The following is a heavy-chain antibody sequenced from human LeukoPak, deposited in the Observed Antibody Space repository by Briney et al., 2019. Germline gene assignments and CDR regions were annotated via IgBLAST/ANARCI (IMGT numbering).Heavy chain of an antibody. CDR3: ARESGNYDSSGYYVNWFDP. J-gene: IGHJ5*02. V-gene: IGHV1-69*05. D-gene: IGHD3-22*01. CDR1: GGTFSSYA. Sequence: SVKVSCKASGGTFSSYAISWVRQAPGQGLEWMGGIIPIFGTANYVQKFQGRVTITTDESTSTAYVELSSLRSEDTAVYYCARESGNYDSSGYYVNWFDPWGQGTLVTVSS. CDR2: IIPIFGTA.